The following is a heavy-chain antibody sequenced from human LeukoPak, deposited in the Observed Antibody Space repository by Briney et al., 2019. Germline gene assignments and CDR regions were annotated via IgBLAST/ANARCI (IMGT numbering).Heavy chain of an antibody. CDR1: GFTLSNAW. Sequence: PGGSLRLSCAASGFTLSNAWMTWGGQSPGKGLEWVGRIKSKTDGGTTDYAAKGKGRLTITRDYSQKTLFLQMNSLKTVYTAVYYCTTLTGVGGSRRGGQGTLVTVSS. J-gene: IGHJ4*02. D-gene: IGHD1-26*01. CDR2: IKSKTDGGTT. CDR3: TTLTGVGGSRR. V-gene: IGHV3-15*01.